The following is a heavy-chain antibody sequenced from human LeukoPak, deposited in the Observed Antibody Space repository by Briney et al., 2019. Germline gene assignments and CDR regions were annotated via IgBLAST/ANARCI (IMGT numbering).Heavy chain of an antibody. CDR3: ARDHAIVVVPAAPSGAFDI. D-gene: IGHD2-2*01. CDR1: GFTFSSYA. CDR2: ISYDGSNK. J-gene: IGHJ3*02. V-gene: IGHV3-30-3*01. Sequence: GGSLRLSCAASGFTFSSYAMHWVRQAPGKGLEWVAVISYDGSNKYYADSVKGRFTISRDNSKNTLYLQMNSLSAEDTAVYYCARDHAIVVVPAAPSGAFDIWGQGTMVTVSS.